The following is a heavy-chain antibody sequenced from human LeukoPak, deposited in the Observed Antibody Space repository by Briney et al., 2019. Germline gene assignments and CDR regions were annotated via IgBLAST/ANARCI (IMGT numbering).Heavy chain of an antibody. CDR3: ARHPGYYYYYMDV. V-gene: IGHV4-30-2*03. Sequence: RQPPRKGLEWIGSMYYSGTTYYNPSLKSRVTVSVDTSKNQFSLKLSSVTAADTAVYYCARHPGYYYYYMDVWGKGTTVTISS. J-gene: IGHJ6*03. CDR2: MYYSGTT.